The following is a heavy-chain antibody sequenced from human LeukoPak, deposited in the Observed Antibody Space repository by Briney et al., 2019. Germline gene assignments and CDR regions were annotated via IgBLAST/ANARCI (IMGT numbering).Heavy chain of an antibody. CDR1: GGSISSSSYY. CDR2: IYYSGST. CDR3: ARMIREEVRYYYDSSGFEYYYMDV. V-gene: IGHV4-39*07. J-gene: IGHJ6*03. D-gene: IGHD3-22*01. Sequence: SETLSLTCTVSGGSISSSSYYWGWIRQPPGKGLEWIGSIYYSGSTYYNPSLKSRVTISVDTSKNQFSLKLSSVTAADTAVYYCARMIREEVRYYYDSSGFEYYYMDVWGKGTTVTVSS.